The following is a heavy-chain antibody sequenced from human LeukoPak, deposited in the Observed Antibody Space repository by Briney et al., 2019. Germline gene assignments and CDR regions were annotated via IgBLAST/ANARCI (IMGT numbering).Heavy chain of an antibody. V-gene: IGHV4-34*01. CDR3: ARQAYYDFWSGYSANWFDP. CDR1: GGSFSGYD. Sequence: SETLSLTCAVYGGSFSGYDWSWIRQPPGKGLEWIGEINHSGSTNYNPSLKSRVTISVDTSKNQFSLKLSSVTAEDTAVYYCARQAYYDFWSGYSANWFDPWGQGTLVTVSS. D-gene: IGHD3-3*01. CDR2: INHSGST. J-gene: IGHJ5*02.